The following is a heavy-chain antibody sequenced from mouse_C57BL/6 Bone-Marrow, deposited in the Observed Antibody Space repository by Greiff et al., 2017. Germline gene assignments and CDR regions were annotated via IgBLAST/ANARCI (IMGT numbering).Heavy chain of an antibody. Sequence: EVKVVESGGGLVKPGGSLKLSCAASGFTFSSYAMSWVRQTPEKRLEWVATISDGGSYTYYPDNVKGRFTISRDNAKNNLYLQMSHLKSEDTAMYYCAGERLDYFDYWGQGTTLTVSS. D-gene: IGHD2-4*01. J-gene: IGHJ2*01. V-gene: IGHV5-4*01. CDR1: GFTFSSYA. CDR3: AGERLDYFDY. CDR2: ISDGGSYT.